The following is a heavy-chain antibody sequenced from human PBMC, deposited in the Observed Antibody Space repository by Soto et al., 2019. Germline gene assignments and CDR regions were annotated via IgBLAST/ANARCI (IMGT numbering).Heavy chain of an antibody. D-gene: IGHD3-22*01. Sequence: EVQLLESGGDLVQPGGSLRLSCAASGFTFSSYAMSWVRQAPGKGLEWVSAISGSGGSTYYADSVKGRFTISRDNSKNTLYLQMNSLSAEDTAVYYCAKGGYYDSSGYYADAFDIWGQGTMVTVSS. CDR3: AKGGYYDSSGYYADAFDI. CDR2: ISGSGGST. V-gene: IGHV3-23*01. J-gene: IGHJ3*02. CDR1: GFTFSSYA.